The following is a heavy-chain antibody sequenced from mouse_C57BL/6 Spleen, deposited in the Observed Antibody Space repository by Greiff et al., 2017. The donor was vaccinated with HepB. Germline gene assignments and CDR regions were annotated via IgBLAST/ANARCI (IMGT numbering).Heavy chain of an antibody. CDR3: ARATTVVATGYWYFDV. CDR1: GFTFSSYA. CDR2: ISDGGSYT. V-gene: IGHV5-4*01. J-gene: IGHJ1*03. D-gene: IGHD1-1*01. Sequence: EVQLQESGGGLVKPGGSLKLSCAASGFTFSSYAMSWVRQTPEKRLEWVATISDGGSYTYYPDNVKGRFTISRDNAKNNLYLQMSHLKSEDTAMYYCARATTVVATGYWYFDVWGTGTTVTVSS.